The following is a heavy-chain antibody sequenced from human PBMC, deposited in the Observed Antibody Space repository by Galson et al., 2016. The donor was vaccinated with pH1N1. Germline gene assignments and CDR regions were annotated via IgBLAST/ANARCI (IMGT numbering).Heavy chain of an antibody. CDR1: GFTFSTFA. J-gene: IGHJ4*02. Sequence: SLRLSCAPSGFTFSTFAMGWVRQAPGKGLQWLSANSGGGATTYYIDSVKGRFTISRDNSKNTLYLEMNSLKAEDTALYYCVKYDSSGYYNGRLVNWGQGTLVTVSS. V-gene: IGHV3-23*01. D-gene: IGHD3-22*01. CDR2: NSGGGATT. CDR3: VKYDSSGYYNGRLVN.